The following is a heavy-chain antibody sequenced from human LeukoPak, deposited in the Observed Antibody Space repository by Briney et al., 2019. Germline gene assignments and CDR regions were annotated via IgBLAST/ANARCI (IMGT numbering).Heavy chain of an antibody. CDR2: INSDGGST. CDR3: ATYSSGFGY. J-gene: IGHJ4*02. V-gene: IGHV3-74*01. CDR1: GFTFSNYW. D-gene: IGHD6-19*01. Sequence: GGSLRLSCAASGFTFSNYWMHWVRQAPGKGLVWVSRINSDGGSTSYADSVKGRFTISRDNAENTLYLQMNSLRAEDTAVYYCATYSSGFGYWGQGTLVTASS.